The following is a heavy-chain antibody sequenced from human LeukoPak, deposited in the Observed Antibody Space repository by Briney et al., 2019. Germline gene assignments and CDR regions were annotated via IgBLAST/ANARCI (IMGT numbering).Heavy chain of an antibody. D-gene: IGHD6-19*01. CDR1: GGSFSGYY. V-gene: IGHV4-34*01. J-gene: IGHJ6*02. Sequence: PSETLSLTCAVYGGSFSGYYWSWIRQPPGKGLEWIGEIDHSGSTNYNPSLKSRVTISVDTSKNQFSLKLSSVTAADTAVYYCARARIAVAGASYNYYYGMDVWGQGTTVTVSS. CDR2: IDHSGST. CDR3: ARARIAVAGASYNYYYGMDV.